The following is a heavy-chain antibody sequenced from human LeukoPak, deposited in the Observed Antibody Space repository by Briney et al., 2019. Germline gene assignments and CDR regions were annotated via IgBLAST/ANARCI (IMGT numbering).Heavy chain of an antibody. CDR1: GGTFSSYA. CDR2: IIPILGIA. V-gene: IGHV1-69*04. Sequence: SVKVSCKASGGTFSSYAISWVRQAPRQGLEWMGRIIPILGIANYAQKFQGRVTITADKSTSTAYMELSSLRSEDTAVYYCARAAPNFDYWGQGTLVTVSS. D-gene: IGHD6-6*01. CDR3: ARAAPNFDY. J-gene: IGHJ4*02.